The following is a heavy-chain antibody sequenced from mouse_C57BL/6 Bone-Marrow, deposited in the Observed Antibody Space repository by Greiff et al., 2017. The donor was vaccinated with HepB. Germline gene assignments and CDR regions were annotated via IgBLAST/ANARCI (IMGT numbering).Heavy chain of an antibody. CDR2: IYPGDGDT. J-gene: IGHJ4*01. D-gene: IGHD1-1*01. CDR3: ARDPYYYGSFYAMDY. CDR1: GYAFSSYW. Sequence: VQLQESGAELVKPGASVKISCKASGYAFSSYWMNWVKQRPGKGLEWIGQIYPGDGDTNYNGTFKGKATLTADKSSSTAYMQLSSLTSEDSAVYFCARDPYYYGSFYAMDYWGQGTSVTVSS. V-gene: IGHV1-80*01.